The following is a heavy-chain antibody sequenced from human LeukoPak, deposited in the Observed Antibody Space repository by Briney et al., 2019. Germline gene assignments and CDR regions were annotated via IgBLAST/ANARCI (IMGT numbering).Heavy chain of an antibody. D-gene: IGHD3-10*01. V-gene: IGHV6-1*01. CDR3: ARSGSATYYDS. CDR2: TYYRSKWYY. CDR1: GDSVSSNSAN. Sequence: SQTLSLTCAISGDSVSSNSANWHWIRQSPSRGLEWLGRTYYRSKWYYDFAISVQSRITINPDTSKNHFSLQLNSVTPEDTAVYFCARSGSATYYDSWGQGSLVTVSS. J-gene: IGHJ4*02.